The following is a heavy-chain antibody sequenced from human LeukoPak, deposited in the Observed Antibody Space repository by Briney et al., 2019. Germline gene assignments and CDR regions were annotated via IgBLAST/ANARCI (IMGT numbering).Heavy chain of an antibody. CDR1: GYTFTNYG. V-gene: IGHV1-18*01. J-gene: IGHJ4*02. D-gene: IGHD5-12*01. CDR3: ARGRSNVARVPSGY. CDR2: ISAYNGNT. Sequence: ASVKVSCKASGYTFTNYGISWVRQAPGQGLEWMGWISAYNGNTNYAQKLQGRVTMTTDTSTSTAYMELSSLRSEDTAVYYCARGRSNVARVPSGYWGQGTLVTVSS.